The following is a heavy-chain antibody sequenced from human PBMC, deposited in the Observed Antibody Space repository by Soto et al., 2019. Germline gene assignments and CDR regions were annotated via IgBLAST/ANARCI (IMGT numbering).Heavy chain of an antibody. CDR1: GFTVSSNY. V-gene: IGHV3-66*01. CDR2: IYSGGST. J-gene: IGHJ4*02. Sequence: EVQLVESGGGLVQPGGSLRLSCAASGFTVSSNYMSWVRQAPGKGLEWVSVIYSGGSTYYADSVMGRFTISRDNSKNTLYLQMTVLRAEDTAVYYCAREVVTYYDFCSGYSKGNYFDYWGQGTLVTVSS. D-gene: IGHD3-3*01. CDR3: AREVVTYYDFCSGYSKGNYFDY.